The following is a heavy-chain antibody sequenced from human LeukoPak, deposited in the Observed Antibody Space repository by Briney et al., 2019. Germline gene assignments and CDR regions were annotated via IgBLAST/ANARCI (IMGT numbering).Heavy chain of an antibody. CDR2: ISWNSGRI. Sequence: GGSLRLSCAASGFTFEDYAMHGVRQAPGKDLEWVSGISWNSGRIAYADSVKGRFTISRDNAKNSLYLQMNSLRAEDTALYYCAKDEGSSSWYYFYYWGQGTLVTVSS. J-gene: IGHJ4*02. V-gene: IGHV3-9*01. CDR3: AKDEGSSSWYYFYY. CDR1: GFTFEDYA. D-gene: IGHD6-13*01.